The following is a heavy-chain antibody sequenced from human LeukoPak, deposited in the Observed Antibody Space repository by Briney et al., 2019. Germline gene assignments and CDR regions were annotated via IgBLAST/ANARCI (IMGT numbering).Heavy chain of an antibody. CDR2: VNLSGSS. J-gene: IGHJ6*03. V-gene: IGHV4-34*01. Sequence: PSETLSLTCAVYGGSFSDDYWSWVRQPPGKGLEWIGEVNLSGSSNYNPSLKSRVTISLDTSKNQFSLRLTSVTAADTAVYYCTRGAYNYDTSGYSPGYYYMDVWGKGTTVSVSS. CDR1: GGSFSDDY. D-gene: IGHD3-22*01. CDR3: TRGAYNYDTSGYSPGYYYMDV.